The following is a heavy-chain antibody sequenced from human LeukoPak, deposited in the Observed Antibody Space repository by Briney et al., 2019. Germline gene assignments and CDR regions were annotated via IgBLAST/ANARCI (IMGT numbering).Heavy chain of an antibody. CDR2: IYSSGIT. CDR3: ARRAYYDSSGYHPTSGYFDL. V-gene: IGHV4-4*08. J-gene: IGHJ2*01. D-gene: IGHD3-22*01. Sequence: SETLSLTCTVSGGSMFSYYWNWIRQPPGKGLEWIGYIYSSGITNYSPSLRSRGTISVATSRNQFSLRLTSVTAADTAIYYCARRAYYDSSGYHPTSGYFDLWGRGTLVTVSS. CDR1: GGSMFSYY.